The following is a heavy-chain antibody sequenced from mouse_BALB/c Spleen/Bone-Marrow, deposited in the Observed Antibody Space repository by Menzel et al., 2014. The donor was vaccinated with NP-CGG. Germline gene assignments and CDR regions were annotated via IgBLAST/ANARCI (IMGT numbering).Heavy chain of an antibody. J-gene: IGHJ2*01. CDR1: GYTFXSSW. V-gene: IGHV1S130*01. Sequence: LKECGSVLVRPGASVKLSCKASGYTFXSSWMHWAKQRPGQGLEWIGEIHPNSGNTNYNEKFKGKATLTVDTSSSTAYVDLSSLTSEDSAVYYCARELGRGYYFDYWGQGTTLTVSS. CDR3: ARELGRGYYFDY. CDR2: IHPNSGNT. D-gene: IGHD4-1*01.